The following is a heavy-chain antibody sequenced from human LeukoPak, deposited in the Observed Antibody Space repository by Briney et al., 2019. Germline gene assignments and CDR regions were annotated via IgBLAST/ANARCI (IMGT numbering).Heavy chain of an antibody. V-gene: IGHV3-30-3*01. J-gene: IGHJ4*02. D-gene: IGHD6-19*01. CDR1: GFTFSTYP. CDR3: ARPREAGSSSGWYFDN. Sequence: GGSLRLSCAASGFTFSTYPMHWVRQASGKGLEWVAVISYDGFNKFYADSVKGRFTISRDDSKNTLFLQMNSLRAEDTAVYHCARPREAGSSSGWYFDNWGQGTLLTVSS. CDR2: ISYDGFNK.